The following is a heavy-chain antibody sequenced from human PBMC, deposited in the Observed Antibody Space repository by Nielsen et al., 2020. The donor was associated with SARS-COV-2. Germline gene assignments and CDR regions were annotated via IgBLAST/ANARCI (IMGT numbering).Heavy chain of an antibody. Sequence: GSLRLSCTVSGGSISSYYWSWIRQPSGKGLEWIGYIYYGGSTNYNPSLKSRVTISVDTSKNQFSLKLSSVTAADTAVYYCARESPGDGWFDPWGQGTLVTVSS. D-gene: IGHD3-16*01. CDR1: GGSISSYY. CDR2: IYYGGST. V-gene: IGHV4-59*01. J-gene: IGHJ5*02. CDR3: ARESPGDGWFDP.